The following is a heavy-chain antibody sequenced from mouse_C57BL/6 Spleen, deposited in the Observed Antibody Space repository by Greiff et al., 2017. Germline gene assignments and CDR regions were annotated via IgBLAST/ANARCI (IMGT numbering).Heavy chain of an antibody. CDR1: GYTFTDYY. V-gene: IGHV1-26*01. CDR2: INPNNGGP. J-gene: IGHJ4*01. CDR3: ARSELGSY. D-gene: IGHD4-1*01. Sequence: VQLQQSGPELVKPGASVKISCKASGYTFTDYYMNWVKQSHGKSLEWIGDINPNNGGPSYNQKFKGKATLTVEKSSSTTYMELRSLTSEDSAVYYCARSELGSYWGQGTSVTVSS.